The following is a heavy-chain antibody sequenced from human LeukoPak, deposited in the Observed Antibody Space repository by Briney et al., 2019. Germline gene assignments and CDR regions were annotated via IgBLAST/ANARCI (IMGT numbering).Heavy chain of an antibody. CDR3: ARPSVRGVIYGMDV. J-gene: IGHJ6*02. D-gene: IGHD3-10*01. V-gene: IGHV3-48*03. CDR1: GFTFSSFE. CDR2: ISSSGTTI. Sequence: GGSLRLSCAASGFTFSSFEMNWVRQAPGKGLEWVSYISSSGTTIYYADSVKGRFTTSRDNAKNSVYLQMNSLRAEDTAVYYCARPSVRGVIYGMDVWGQGTTVTVSS.